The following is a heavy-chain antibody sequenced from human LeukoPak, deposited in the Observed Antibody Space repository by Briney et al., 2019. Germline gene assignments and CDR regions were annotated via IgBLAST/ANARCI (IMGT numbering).Heavy chain of an antibody. J-gene: IGHJ1*01. D-gene: IGHD2-15*01. CDR1: GGSISSYY. CDR3: ARGGYCSGGSCYSGLAEYFQH. CDR2: IYYSGST. Sequence: SETLPLTCTVSGGSISSYYWSWIRQPPGKGLEWIGYIYYSGSTNYNPSLKSRVTISVDTSKNQFSLKLSSVTAADTAVYYCARGGYCSGGSCYSGLAEYFQHWGQGTLVTVSS. V-gene: IGHV4-59*01.